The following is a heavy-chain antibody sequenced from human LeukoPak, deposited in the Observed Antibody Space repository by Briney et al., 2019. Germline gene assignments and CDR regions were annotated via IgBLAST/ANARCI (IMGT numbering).Heavy chain of an antibody. CDR3: ARASTSSSSDKSVGY. V-gene: IGHV3-30*02. J-gene: IGHJ4*02. Sequence: GGSLRLSCAASGFTVSSNYMSWVRQAPGRGLEWVAFIRYDGSNKYYADSVKGRFTISRDNSKNTLYLQMNSLRAEDTAVYYCARASTSSSSDKSVGYWGQGTLVTVSS. D-gene: IGHD6-6*01. CDR1: GFTVSSNY. CDR2: IRYDGSNK.